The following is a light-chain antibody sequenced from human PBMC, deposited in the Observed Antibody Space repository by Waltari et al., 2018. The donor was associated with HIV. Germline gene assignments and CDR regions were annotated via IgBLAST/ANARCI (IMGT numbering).Light chain of an antibody. CDR1: HSLLSRSTNGNS. Sequence: DVILTQSPDSLAVSVGVSVTLTCKSSHSLLSRSTNGNSLAWYQQKPGQRPKLLIYCASTRESGVPDRFSGSGSGTDFTLTISSLRAEDVAVYYCQQYYMLPYTFGQGTKLEIK. V-gene: IGKV4-1*01. CDR3: QQYYMLPYT. CDR2: CAS. J-gene: IGKJ2*01.